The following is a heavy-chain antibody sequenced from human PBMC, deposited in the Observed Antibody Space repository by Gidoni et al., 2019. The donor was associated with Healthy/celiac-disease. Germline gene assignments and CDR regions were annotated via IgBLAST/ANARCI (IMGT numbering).Heavy chain of an antibody. CDR1: GGSISSSY. J-gene: IGHJ6*03. CDR3: ARGADYDFWSGYDYYYYYYMDV. Sequence: QLQESRPGLVKPSETLSLTCTVPGGSISSSYLSCIRQPPGKGLEWIGYIYYSGSTNYNPSLKSRVTISVDTSKNQFSLKLSSVTAADTAVYYCARGADYDFWSGYDYYYYYYMDVWGKGTTVTVSS. CDR2: IYYSGST. D-gene: IGHD3-3*01. V-gene: IGHV4-59*01.